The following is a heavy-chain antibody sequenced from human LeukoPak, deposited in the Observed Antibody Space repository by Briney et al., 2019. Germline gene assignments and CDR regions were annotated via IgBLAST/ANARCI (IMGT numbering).Heavy chain of an antibody. CDR1: GFTFSNYA. D-gene: IGHD6-19*01. CDR3: AKVSGWSFRYFDY. J-gene: IGHJ4*02. V-gene: IGHV3-23*01. CDR2: ISGSGDTT. Sequence: PGRSLRLSCAASGFTFSNYAMSWVRQAPGKGLEWVSVISGSGDTTNYADSVKGRFTISRDNSKTTVYLQMNSVRAEDTAVYYCAKVSGWSFRYFDYWGQGTLVTVSS.